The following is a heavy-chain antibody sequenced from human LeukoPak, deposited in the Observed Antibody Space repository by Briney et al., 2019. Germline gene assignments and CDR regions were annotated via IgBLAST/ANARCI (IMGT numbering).Heavy chain of an antibody. CDR2: INPNSGGT. CDR1: GYTFTGYY. CDR3: ASGIAAAGMGYYYMDV. V-gene: IGHV1-2*06. Sequence: GASVKVSCKASGYTFTGYYMHWVRQAPGQGLEWMGRINPNSGGTNYAQKFQGRVTMTRDTSISTAYMELSRLRSDDTAVYYCASGIAAAGMGYYYMDVWGKGTTVTVS. J-gene: IGHJ6*03. D-gene: IGHD6-13*01.